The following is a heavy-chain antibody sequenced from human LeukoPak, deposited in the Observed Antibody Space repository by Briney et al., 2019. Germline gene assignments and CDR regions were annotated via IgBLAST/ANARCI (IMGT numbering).Heavy chain of an antibody. D-gene: IGHD5-12*01. V-gene: IGHV3-20*01. CDR1: GFTFSSYA. CDR2: INWNGGST. J-gene: IGHJ6*02. CDR3: ARGLNRYGGYPLGYYYYGMDV. Sequence: LSGGSLRLSCAASGFTFSSYAMHWVRQAPGKGLEWVSGINWNGGSTGYADSVKGRFTISRDNAKNSLYLQMNSLRAEDTALYHCARGLNRYGGYPLGYYYYGMDVWGQGTTVTVSS.